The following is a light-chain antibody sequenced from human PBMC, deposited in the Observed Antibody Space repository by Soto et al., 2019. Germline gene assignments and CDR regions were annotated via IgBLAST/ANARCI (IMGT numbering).Light chain of an antibody. Sequence: ENVLTQSPGTLSLSPREKATLSCRASQSVSSSYLAWYQQKPGQAPRLLIYGASSRATGIPDRFSGSGSGTDFTLTISRLEPEDFAVYYCQQYGSSPWTFGQGTKVDIK. CDR3: QQYGSSPWT. J-gene: IGKJ1*01. CDR2: GAS. V-gene: IGKV3-20*01. CDR1: QSVSSSY.